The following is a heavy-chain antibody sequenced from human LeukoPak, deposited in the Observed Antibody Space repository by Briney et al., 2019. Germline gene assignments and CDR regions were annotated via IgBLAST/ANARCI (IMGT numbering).Heavy chain of an antibody. CDR3: ASPMEAAGAPDAFDI. D-gene: IGHD6-13*01. Sequence: GASVKVSCKASGYTFTGYYMHWVRQAPGQGLEWMGWINPNSGGTNYAQKFQGRVTMTRDRSISTAYMEVSRLRSDDTAVYYCASPMEAAGAPDAFDIWGQGTMVTVSS. CDR1: GYTFTGYY. V-gene: IGHV1-2*02. J-gene: IGHJ3*02. CDR2: INPNSGGT.